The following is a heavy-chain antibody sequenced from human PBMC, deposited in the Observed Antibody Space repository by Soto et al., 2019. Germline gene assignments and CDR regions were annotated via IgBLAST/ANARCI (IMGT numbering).Heavy chain of an antibody. J-gene: IGHJ4*02. CDR3: AKDLTAIAEAGAPIDY. CDR1: GFTFSKYG. CDR2: ISNDGNNK. Sequence: WGSLRLSCAASGFTFSKYGMHWVRQTPGKGLEWVALISNDGNNKYSADSVKGRFTISRDNSKNTLYLQMNSLRPEDTAVYYCAKDLTAIAEAGAPIDYWGQGTLVTVS. D-gene: IGHD6-13*01. V-gene: IGHV3-30*18.